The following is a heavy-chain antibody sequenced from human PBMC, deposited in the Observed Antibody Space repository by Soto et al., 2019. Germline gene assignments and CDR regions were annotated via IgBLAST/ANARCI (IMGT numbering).Heavy chain of an antibody. CDR3: AKGGSSHLYYYYGMDV. CDR1: GFTFSSYG. CDR2: IPYDGSNK. D-gene: IGHD6-6*01. Sequence: GGSLRLSCAASGFTFSSYGMHWVRQAPGKGLEWVAVIPYDGSNKYYADSVKGRFTISRDNSKNTLYLQMNSLRAEDTAVYYCAKGGSSHLYYYYGMDVWGQGTTVTVSS. J-gene: IGHJ6*02. V-gene: IGHV3-30*18.